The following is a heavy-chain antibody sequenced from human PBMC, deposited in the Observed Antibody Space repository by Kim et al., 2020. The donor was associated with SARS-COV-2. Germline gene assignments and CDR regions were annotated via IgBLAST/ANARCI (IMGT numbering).Heavy chain of an antibody. Sequence: GGSLRLSCAASGFTFSSYGMHWVRQAPGKGLEWVAVISYDGSNKYYADSVKGRFTISRDNSKNTLYLQMNSLRAEDTAVYYCAKDHGGSGTLRTYYYYYYGMDVWGQGTTVTVSS. CDR1: GFTFSSYG. V-gene: IGHV3-30*18. D-gene: IGHD3-10*01. J-gene: IGHJ6*02. CDR3: AKDHGGSGTLRTYYYYYYGMDV. CDR2: ISYDGSNK.